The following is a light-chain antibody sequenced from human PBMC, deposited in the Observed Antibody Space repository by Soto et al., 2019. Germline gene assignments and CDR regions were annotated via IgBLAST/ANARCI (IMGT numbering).Light chain of an antibody. CDR2: AAS. CDR1: QSISVY. CDR3: QQYDNLPLI. Sequence: DIQMTQSPSSLSASVGDRVTITFRASQSISVYLNWCHHKPWKAPKLLIYAASSLETGVPSRFRGSASGTDFTLTISSLQPEDFAPSYCQQYDNLPLIFGQGTRLEIK. J-gene: IGKJ5*01. V-gene: IGKV1-33*01.